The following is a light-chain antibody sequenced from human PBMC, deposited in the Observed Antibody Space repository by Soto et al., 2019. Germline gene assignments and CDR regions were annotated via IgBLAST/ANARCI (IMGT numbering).Light chain of an antibody. J-gene: IGKJ1*01. CDR1: QSVTNY. V-gene: IGKV3-11*01. CDR3: QQRLNWPPG. CDR2: DAS. Sequence: EIFLTQSPDTLSLSPGERATLSCRASQSVTNYIAWYQQRPGQAPRLLIYDASNRATGVPARFSGSGSGTDFTLTISDXEPADFGLYYCQQRLNWPPGFGQGTKVDIK.